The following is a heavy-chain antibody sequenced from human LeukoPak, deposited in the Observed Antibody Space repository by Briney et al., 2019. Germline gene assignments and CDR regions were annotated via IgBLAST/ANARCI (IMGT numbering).Heavy chain of an antibody. Sequence: PSETLSLTCTVSGGSISSGDYYWSWIRQPPGKGLEWIGYIYYIGSTYYNPSLKSRVTISVDTSKNQFSLKLSSVTAADTAVYYCARDWCSGSCRIKSTGFDPWGQGTLVTVSS. V-gene: IGHV4-30-4*01. J-gene: IGHJ5*02. CDR2: IYYIGST. CDR3: ARDWCSGSCRIKSTGFDP. CDR1: GGSISSGDYY. D-gene: IGHD2-15*01.